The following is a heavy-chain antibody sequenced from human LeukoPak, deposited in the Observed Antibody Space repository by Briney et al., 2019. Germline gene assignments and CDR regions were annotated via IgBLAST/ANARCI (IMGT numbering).Heavy chain of an antibody. J-gene: IGHJ4*02. Sequence: ASLKVSCKASGYTFTGYYIHWVRQAPGQGLEWMGWINPNSGGTNYAQKFQGRVTMTRDTSISTAYMELRRLRSDDTAVYYCARAHILTTVVNVYFDSWGQGTLVTVSS. CDR2: INPNSGGT. CDR1: GYTFTGYY. V-gene: IGHV1-2*02. CDR3: ARAHILTTVVNVYFDS. D-gene: IGHD4-23*01.